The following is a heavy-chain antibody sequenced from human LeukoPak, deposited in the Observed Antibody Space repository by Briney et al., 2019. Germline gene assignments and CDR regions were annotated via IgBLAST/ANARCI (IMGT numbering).Heavy chain of an antibody. CDR1: EFTFSSKA. Sequence: GPLRLSGAASEFTFSSKAMSWVRRPPGKGLEWFSAISGSGVSTYYADSLRAGLTFSRHNSKHTLYLQMNSLRAEDTAVYYCAKEGSTVTTYFDYWGQGTLVTVSS. V-gene: IGHV3-23*01. D-gene: IGHD4-17*01. J-gene: IGHJ4*02. CDR3: AKEGSTVTTYFDY. CDR2: ISGSGVST.